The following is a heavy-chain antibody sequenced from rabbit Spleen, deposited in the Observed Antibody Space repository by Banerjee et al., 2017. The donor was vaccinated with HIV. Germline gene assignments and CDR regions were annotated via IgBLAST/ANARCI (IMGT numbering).Heavy chain of an antibody. CDR3: ARELPGGDRGYDF. V-gene: IGHV1S45*01. D-gene: IGHD7-1*01. CDR1: GFDFSSYYM. CDR2: INIVTGKS. Sequence: QEQLEESGGGLVQPGGSLTLSCKASGFDFSSYYMSWVRQAPGKGLEWIACINIVTGKSVYARWAKGRFTMSRTSSTTVTLQMTSLTAADTATYFCARELPGGDRGYDFWGPGTLVTVS. J-gene: IGHJ6*01.